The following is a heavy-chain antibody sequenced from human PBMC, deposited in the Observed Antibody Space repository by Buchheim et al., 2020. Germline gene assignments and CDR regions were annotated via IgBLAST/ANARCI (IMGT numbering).Heavy chain of an antibody. CDR1: GFTFDDYA. V-gene: IGHV3-43D*03. CDR2: ISWDGGST. J-gene: IGHJ4*02. CDR3: AKDPSRWGMIVVDPPDY. Sequence: EVQLVESGGVVVQPGGSLRLSCAASGFTFDDYAMHWVRQAPGKGLEWVSLISWDGGSTYYADSVKGRFTISRDNSKNSLYLQMNSLRAEDTALYYCAKDPSRWGMIVVDPPDYWGQGTL. D-gene: IGHD3-22*01.